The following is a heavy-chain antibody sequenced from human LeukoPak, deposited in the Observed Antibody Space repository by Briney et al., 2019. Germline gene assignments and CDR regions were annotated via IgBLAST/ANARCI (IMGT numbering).Heavy chain of an antibody. Sequence: SETLSLTCAVFGGSISSNNWWIWVRQSPEKGLEWIGEIYHDGSTNYNPSLKSRVTISMDKSKNQLSLKLNFVTAADTAVYYCARDRGGYTYSHDYWGQGTLVTVSS. CDR1: GGSISSNNW. CDR2: IYHDGST. J-gene: IGHJ4*02. CDR3: ARDRGGYTYSHDY. D-gene: IGHD5-18*01. V-gene: IGHV4-4*02.